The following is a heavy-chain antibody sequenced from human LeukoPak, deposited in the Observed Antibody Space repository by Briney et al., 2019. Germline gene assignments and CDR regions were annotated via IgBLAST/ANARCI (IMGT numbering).Heavy chain of an antibody. CDR2: ISGSGGST. V-gene: IGHV3-23*01. Sequence: GGSLRLSCAASGFTFSSYAMSWVRQAPGKGLEWVSAISGSGGSTYYADSVKGRFTISRDNAKNSLYPQMNSLRAEDTAVYYCARDPQAFDIWGQGTMVTVSS. CDR3: ARDPQAFDI. CDR1: GFTFSSYA. J-gene: IGHJ3*02.